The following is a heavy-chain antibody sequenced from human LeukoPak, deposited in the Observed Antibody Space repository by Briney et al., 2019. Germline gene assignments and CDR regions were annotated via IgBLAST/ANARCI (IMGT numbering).Heavy chain of an antibody. D-gene: IGHD1-26*01. CDR2: VFYNGAT. Sequence: SETLSLTCIVSGGSISSSIYYWAWVRQPPGKGLEWTGTVFYNGATQYSPSLRSRVTISIDTSTNQFSLKLSSVTAADTAVYYCASASGSYYPEYFQHWGQGTLVTVSS. CDR3: ASASGSYYPEYFQH. J-gene: IGHJ1*01. CDR1: GGSISSSIYY. V-gene: IGHV4-39*07.